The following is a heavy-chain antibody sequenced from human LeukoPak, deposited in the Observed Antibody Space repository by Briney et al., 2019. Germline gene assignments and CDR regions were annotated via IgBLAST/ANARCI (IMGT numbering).Heavy chain of an antibody. D-gene: IGHD4-17*01. V-gene: IGHV3-30-3*01. CDR3: ARLGGDYYFDY. CDR1: GFTFSSYA. Sequence: GRSLRLSCAASGFTFSSYAMHWVRQAPGKGLEWVAVISYDGSNKYYADSVKGRFTISRDNSKNTLYLQMNSLRAEDTAVYYCARLGGDYYFDYWGQGTLVTVSS. CDR2: ISYDGSNK. J-gene: IGHJ4*02.